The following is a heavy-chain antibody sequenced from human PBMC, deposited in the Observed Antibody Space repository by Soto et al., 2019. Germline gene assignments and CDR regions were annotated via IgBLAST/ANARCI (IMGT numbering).Heavy chain of an antibody. V-gene: IGHV1-69*01. D-gene: IGHD5-18*01. Sequence: QVHLVQSGAEVKKPGSSVKVSCKASGGTFSSYAISWVRKAPGQGLEWMGGIIPIFGTANYAQKFQGRVTITADESTSTAYMELSSLGSEDTAVYYCASQSEGYGYGGSLDYWGQGTLVTVSS. J-gene: IGHJ4*02. CDR2: IIPIFGTA. CDR3: ASQSEGYGYGGSLDY. CDR1: GGTFSSYA.